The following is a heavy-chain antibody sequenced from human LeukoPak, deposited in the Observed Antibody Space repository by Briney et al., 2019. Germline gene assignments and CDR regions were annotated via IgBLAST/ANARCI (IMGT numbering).Heavy chain of an antibody. D-gene: IGHD4-17*01. V-gene: IGHV3-7*01. CDR1: GFTFSSHW. CDR3: ARGPNYGARVDFLDS. J-gene: IGHJ4*02. CDR2: IKQGGSEK. Sequence: PGGSLRLSCAASGFTFSSHWMTWVPRAPGKGLEWGASIKQGGSEKFYADSVKGRFTVSRDDAKNSLYLQMNSLSADDTTVYYCARGPNYGARVDFLDSGGQGTKVTVSS.